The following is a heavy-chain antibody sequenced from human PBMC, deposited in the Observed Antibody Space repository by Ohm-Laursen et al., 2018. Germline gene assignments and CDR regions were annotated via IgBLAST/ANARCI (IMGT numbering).Heavy chain of an antibody. Sequence: GSLRLSCSASGFTFSSYEMNWVRQAPGKGLEWVSYISSSGSTIYYADSVKGRFTISRDNAKNSLYLQMNSLRAEDTAVYYCARGFKVTPEYYFDYWGQGTLVTVSS. D-gene: IGHD2-21*02. CDR1: GFTFSSYE. J-gene: IGHJ4*02. CDR2: ISSSGSTI. CDR3: ARGFKVTPEYYFDY. V-gene: IGHV3-48*03.